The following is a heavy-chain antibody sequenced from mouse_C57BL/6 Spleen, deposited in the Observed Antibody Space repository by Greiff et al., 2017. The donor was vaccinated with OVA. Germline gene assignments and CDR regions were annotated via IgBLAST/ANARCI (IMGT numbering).Heavy chain of an antibody. CDR3: ARRLYDYDVYAMDY. D-gene: IGHD2-4*01. V-gene: IGHV1-52*01. CDR1: GYTFTSYW. CDR2: IDPSVSET. Sequence: QVQLQQPGAELVRPGSSVKLSCKASGYTFTSYWMHWVKQRPIQGLEWIGNIDPSVSETHYNQKFKDKATLTVDKSSSTAYMQLSSLTSEDSAVYYCARRLYDYDVYAMDYWGQGTSVTVSS. J-gene: IGHJ4*01.